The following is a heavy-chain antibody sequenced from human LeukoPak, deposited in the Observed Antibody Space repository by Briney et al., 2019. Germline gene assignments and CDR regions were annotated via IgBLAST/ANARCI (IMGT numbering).Heavy chain of an antibody. D-gene: IGHD3-3*01. CDR1: GFTFSKYW. CDR2: IKQDGSEK. Sequence: PGGSLRLSCAASGFTFSKYWMTWVRQAPGKGLEWVANIKQDGSEKSYVDSVKGRFTISRDNTKNSLYLQMNSLRVEDTAVYYCARREWRKNWYFDLWGRGTLVTVSS. J-gene: IGHJ2*01. V-gene: IGHV3-7*03. CDR3: ARREWRKNWYFDL.